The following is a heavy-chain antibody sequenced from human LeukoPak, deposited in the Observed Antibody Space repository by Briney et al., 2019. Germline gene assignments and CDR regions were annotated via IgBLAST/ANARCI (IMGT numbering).Heavy chain of an antibody. CDR1: GFTFSSYW. Sequence: GGSLRLSCAASGFTFSSYWMSWVRQAPGKGLEWVANIKQDGSNKYYADSVKGRFTISRDNPKNTLYLQMNSLRAEDTAVHYCAKEEGIAAAGTWNDYYYYGMDVWGQGTTVTVSS. CDR2: IKQDGSNK. D-gene: IGHD6-13*01. V-gene: IGHV3-7*01. CDR3: AKEEGIAAAGTWNDYYYYGMDV. J-gene: IGHJ6*02.